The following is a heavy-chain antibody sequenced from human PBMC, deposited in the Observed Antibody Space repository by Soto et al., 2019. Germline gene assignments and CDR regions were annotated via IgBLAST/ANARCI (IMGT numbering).Heavy chain of an antibody. CDR3: ARHPKRITIFGVVPV. V-gene: IGHV4-39*01. D-gene: IGHD3-3*01. CDR2: IYYGGST. CDR1: GGSISSSSYY. J-gene: IGHJ6*04. Sequence: SETLSLTCTVSGGSISSSSYYWGWIRQPPGKGLEWIGSIYYGGSTYYNPSLKSRVTISVDTSKNQFSLKLSSVTAADTAVSYCARHPKRITIFGVVPVWGKGTTVTVSS.